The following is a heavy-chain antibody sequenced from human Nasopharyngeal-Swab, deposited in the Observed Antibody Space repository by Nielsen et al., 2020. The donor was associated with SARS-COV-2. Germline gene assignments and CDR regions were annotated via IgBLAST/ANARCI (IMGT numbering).Heavy chain of an antibody. Sequence: GGSLRLSCTGSGYSFSSYWIGWVRQMPGKGLEWMGIMYPRDSATRYSPSFQGQVTISADKSSSTAYLQWSSLKASDTAMYYCATAYNGNYYWDYWGQGTLVTVSS. V-gene: IGHV5-51*01. D-gene: IGHD1-7*01. J-gene: IGHJ4*02. CDR3: ATAYNGNYYWDY. CDR2: MYPRDSAT. CDR1: GYSFSSYW.